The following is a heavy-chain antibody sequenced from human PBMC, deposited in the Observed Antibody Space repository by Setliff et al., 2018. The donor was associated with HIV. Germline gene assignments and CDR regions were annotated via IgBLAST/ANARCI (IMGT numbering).Heavy chain of an antibody. CDR1: GYTFTSYA. V-gene: IGHV7-4-1*02. CDR3: ARDIRGRDYYYYYMVV. D-gene: IGHD3-10*01. Sequence: ASVKVSCKASGYTFTSYAMNWVRQAPGQGLEWMGWINTNTGNPTYAQGFTGRFVFSLDTSVSTAYLQISSLKAEDTAVYYCARDIRGRDYYYYYMVVWGEGTTVTVSS. J-gene: IGHJ6*03. CDR2: INTNTGNP.